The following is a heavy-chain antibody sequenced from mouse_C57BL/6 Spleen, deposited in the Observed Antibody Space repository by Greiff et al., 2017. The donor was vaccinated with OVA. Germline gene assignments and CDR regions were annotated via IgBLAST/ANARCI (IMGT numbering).Heavy chain of an antibody. Sequence: QVQLQQSGPELVKPGASVKISCKASGYAFSSSWMNWVKQRPGKGLEWIGRIYPGDGDTNYNGKFKGKATLTADKSSSTAYMQLSSLTSEDSAVYFCARSKTAQATSYDMDYWGQGTSVTVSS. CDR1: GYAFSSSW. CDR2: IYPGDGDT. J-gene: IGHJ4*01. CDR3: ARSKTAQATSYDMDY. V-gene: IGHV1-82*01. D-gene: IGHD3-2*02.